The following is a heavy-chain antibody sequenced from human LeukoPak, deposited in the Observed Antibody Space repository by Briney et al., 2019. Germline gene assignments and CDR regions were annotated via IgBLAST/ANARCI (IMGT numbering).Heavy chain of an antibody. CDR3: ARGSSDSSGYYNWFDR. CDR2: IYYTGST. V-gene: IGHV4-59*01. Sequence: SETLSLTCTVSGGSISSYYWSWIRQPPGKGLEGIGYIYYTGSTNYNPSLKSRVTMSADTSKNQFSLKLTSVTAADTAVYYCARGSSDSSGYYNWFDRWGQGTLVTVSS. J-gene: IGHJ5*02. CDR1: GGSISSYY. D-gene: IGHD3-22*01.